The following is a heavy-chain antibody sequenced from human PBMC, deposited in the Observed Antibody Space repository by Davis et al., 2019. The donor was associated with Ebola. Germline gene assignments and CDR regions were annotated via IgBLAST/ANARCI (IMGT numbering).Heavy chain of an antibody. CDR1: GFTFSSYG. V-gene: IGHV3-23*01. CDR2: ISGSGGST. CDR3: AKGELVITRGYFDH. J-gene: IGHJ4*03. Sequence: GESLKISCAASGFTFSSYGMHWVRQAPGKGLEWVSAISGSGGSTYYADSVKGRFTISRDNSKNTVSLQLSSLRAEDTAIYYCAKGELVITRGYFDHWGQGTLVTVSS. D-gene: IGHD3-22*01.